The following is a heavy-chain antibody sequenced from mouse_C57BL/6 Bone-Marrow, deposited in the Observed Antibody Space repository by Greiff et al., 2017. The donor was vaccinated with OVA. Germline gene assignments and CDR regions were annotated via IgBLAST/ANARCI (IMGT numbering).Heavy chain of an antibody. V-gene: IGHV10-1*01. CDR3: VREVYGNPFAY. J-gene: IGHJ3*01. D-gene: IGHD2-1*01. CDR1: GFSFNTYA. Sequence: EVQRVESGGGLVQPKGSLKLSCAASGFSFNTYAMNWVRQAPGKGLEWVARIRSKSNNYATYYADSVKDRFTISRDDSESMLYLQMNNLKTEDTAMYDCVREVYGNPFAYWGQGTLVTVSA. CDR2: IRSKSNNYAT.